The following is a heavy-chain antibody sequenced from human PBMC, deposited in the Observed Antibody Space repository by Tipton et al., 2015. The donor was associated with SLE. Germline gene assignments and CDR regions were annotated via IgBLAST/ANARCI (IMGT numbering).Heavy chain of an antibody. CDR2: LYDGESA. CDR3: ARGPPFMEWERNWFDP. D-gene: IGHD3-3*02. Sequence: TLSLTCTVSGGSISRSNYYWGWIRQPPGKGLEWIGSLYDGESANFNPSLKSRVTISVDTSKNQFSLKLSSVTAADTAVYYCARGPPFMEWERNWFDPWGQGTQVTVSS. CDR1: GGSISRSNYY. V-gene: IGHV4-39*07. J-gene: IGHJ5*02.